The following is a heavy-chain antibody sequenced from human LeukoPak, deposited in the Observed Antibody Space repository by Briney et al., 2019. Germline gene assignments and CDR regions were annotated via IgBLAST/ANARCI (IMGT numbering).Heavy chain of an antibody. Sequence: SETLSLTCTVSGGSISSSSYYWGWIRQPPGKGLEWIGSIYHSGSTNYNPSLKSRVTISVDKSKNQFSLKLSSVTAADTAVYYCAGLRGYSSNETQIDYWGQGTLVTVSS. CDR2: IYHSGST. V-gene: IGHV4-39*07. CDR3: AGLRGYSSNETQIDY. CDR1: GGSISSSSYY. J-gene: IGHJ4*02. D-gene: IGHD6-13*01.